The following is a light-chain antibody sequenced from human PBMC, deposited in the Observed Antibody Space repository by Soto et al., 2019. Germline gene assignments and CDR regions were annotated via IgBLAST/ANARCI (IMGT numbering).Light chain of an antibody. Sequence: QCAVIQRAWVSGSPGQWVIVSCSGTGGDVGSYNLVSWYQQHPSKAPKLMIYEGSKRPSGVSNRFSGSKSGNTASLTISGLQAEDEADYYCCSYAGSSTYVFGTGTKVTVL. CDR3: CSYAGSSTYV. CDR2: EGS. V-gene: IGLV2-23*01. CDR1: GGDVGSYNL. J-gene: IGLJ1*01.